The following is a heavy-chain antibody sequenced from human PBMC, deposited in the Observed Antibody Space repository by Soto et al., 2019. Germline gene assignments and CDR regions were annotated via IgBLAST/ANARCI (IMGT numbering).Heavy chain of an antibody. CDR2: ISAYNGNT. V-gene: IGHV1-18*01. J-gene: IGHJ5*02. CDR1: GYNFNSYT. CDR3: ARVVGALGHWFDP. Sequence: QVQLVQSGAEVKKPGASVKVSCKASGYNFNSYTISWVRQAPGQGLEWMGRISAYNGNTNYAQKLQGRVTMTTDTSTSTAYLELSSLRSADTAVYHWARVVGALGHWFDPWGQGTLVTGSS. D-gene: IGHD1-26*01.